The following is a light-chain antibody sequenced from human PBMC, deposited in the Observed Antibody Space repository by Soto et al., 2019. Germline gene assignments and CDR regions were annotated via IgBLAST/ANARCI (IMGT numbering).Light chain of an antibody. Sequence: EIVLTQSPGTLSLSPGERATLSCRSSQSVSSNYLAWYQQKPDQAPRLVIYDVSGRATGIPDRFSGSGSGTDFNLTISRLEPEGFAVYYCQQYGRSPTFGQGTKVEIK. V-gene: IGKV3-20*01. CDR1: QSVSSNY. J-gene: IGKJ1*01. CDR2: DVS. CDR3: QQYGRSPT.